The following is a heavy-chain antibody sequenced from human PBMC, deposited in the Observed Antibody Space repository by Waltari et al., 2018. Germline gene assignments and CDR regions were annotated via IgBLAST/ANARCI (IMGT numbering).Heavy chain of an antibody. CDR2: INTRNGNT. CDR1: GDNFTRYG. J-gene: IGHJ6*02. CDR3: ANESDDYFGMDV. Sequence: QVRLVQSGGEVKKPGASIKISCRAAGDNFTRYGFSWVRQAPGQGLEWLGHINTRNGNTNYPEKFRDRVSMTTDTSTNSAYLELRRLTSGDTGVYYCANESDDYFGMDVWGQGTTVIVS. V-gene: IGHV1-18*01.